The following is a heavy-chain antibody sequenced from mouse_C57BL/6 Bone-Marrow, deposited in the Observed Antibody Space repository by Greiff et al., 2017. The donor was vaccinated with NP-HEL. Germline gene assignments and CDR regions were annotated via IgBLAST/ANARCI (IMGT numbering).Heavy chain of an antibody. Sequence: EMQLQQSGTVLARPGASVKMSCKTSGYTFTSYWMHWVKQRPGQGLEWIGAIYPGNSDTSYNQKFKGKAKLTAGTSASTAYMGLSSLTNEDSAVYYCATMVTLDYWGQGTTLTVSS. D-gene: IGHD2-2*01. V-gene: IGHV1-5*01. CDR1: GYTFTSYW. CDR2: IYPGNSDT. J-gene: IGHJ2*01. CDR3: ATMVTLDY.